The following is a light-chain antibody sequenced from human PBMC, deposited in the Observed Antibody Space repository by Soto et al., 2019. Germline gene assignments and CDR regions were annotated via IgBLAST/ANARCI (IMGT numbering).Light chain of an antibody. CDR1: SSNIGSKT. CDR3: SAWDASLNGYV. CDR2: SNY. V-gene: IGLV1-44*01. Sequence: QSVLTQPPSASGTPGQRVTISCSGSSSNIGSKTVNWYQQLPGTAPKLLIYSNYQRLSGVPDRFSGSKSGTSASLAISGLQSEDEADYYCSAWDASLNGYVFGTGTKVTVL. J-gene: IGLJ1*01.